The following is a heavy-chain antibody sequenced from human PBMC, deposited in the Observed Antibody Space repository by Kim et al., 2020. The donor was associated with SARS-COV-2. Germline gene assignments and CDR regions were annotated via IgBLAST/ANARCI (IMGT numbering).Heavy chain of an antibody. CDR2: ISWNSGSI. Sequence: GGSLRLSCAASGFTFDDYAMHWVRQAPGKGLEWVSGISWNSGSIGYADSVKGRFTISRDNAKNSLYLQMNSLRAEDTALYYCAKRAAQGAFDIWGQGTMVTVSS. J-gene: IGHJ3*02. V-gene: IGHV3-9*01. D-gene: IGHD6-25*01. CDR3: AKRAAQGAFDI. CDR1: GFTFDDYA.